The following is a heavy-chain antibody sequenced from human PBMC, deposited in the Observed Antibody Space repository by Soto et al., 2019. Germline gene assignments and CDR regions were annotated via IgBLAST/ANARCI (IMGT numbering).Heavy chain of an antibody. D-gene: IGHD3-16*01. V-gene: IGHV4-34*01. CDR3: ESGRYYDYVWGSYTDHLGVFDY. CDR1: GGSFIGYD. Sequence: SGTLSLTCAVYGGSFIGYDWSWIRQPPGKGLEWIVEINHSGSTNYNPSLKSRVTISVDTSKNQFSLKLSSVAAADTAVYYCESGRYYDYVWGSYTDHLGVFDYWGQRTLVTVSS. CDR2: INHSGST. J-gene: IGHJ4*02.